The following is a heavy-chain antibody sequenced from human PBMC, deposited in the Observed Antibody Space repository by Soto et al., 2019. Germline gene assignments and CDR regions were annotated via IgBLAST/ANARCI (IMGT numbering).Heavy chain of an antibody. Sequence: ASETLSLTCAVSGGSISSGGYSWSWIRQPPGKGLEWIGYIYHSGSTHYNPSLKSRVTISVDRSKNQFSLKLSSVTAADTAVYYCARAGRGGSGYYYFDYWGQGTLVTVSS. V-gene: IGHV4-30-2*01. J-gene: IGHJ4*02. CDR1: GGSISSGGYS. CDR3: ARAGRGGSGYYYFDY. CDR2: IYHSGST. D-gene: IGHD3-22*01.